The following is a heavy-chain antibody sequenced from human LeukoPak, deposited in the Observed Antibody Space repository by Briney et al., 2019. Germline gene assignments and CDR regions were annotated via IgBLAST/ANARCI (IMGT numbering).Heavy chain of an antibody. V-gene: IGHV4-61*02. CDR1: GGSISSGSYY. D-gene: IGHD3-10*01. J-gene: IGHJ6*02. CDR2: IYTSGST. Sequence: SQTLSLTCTVSGGSISSGSYYWSWIRQPAGKGLEWIGRIYTSGSTNYNPSLKSRVTISVDTSKNQFSLKLSSVTAADTAVYYCARHITMVRGGAGNYYYYGMDVWGQGTTVTVSS. CDR3: ARHITMVRGGAGNYYYYGMDV.